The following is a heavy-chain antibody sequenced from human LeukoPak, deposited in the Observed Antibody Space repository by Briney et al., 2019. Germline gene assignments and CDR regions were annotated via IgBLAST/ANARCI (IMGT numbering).Heavy chain of an antibody. D-gene: IGHD2-15*01. CDR1: GGSISSSNW. Sequence: PSETLSLTCADSGGSISSSNWWSWVRQPPGKGLEWIGEIYHSGSTNYNPSLKSRVTISVDKSKNQFSLKLSSVTAADTAVYYCATQDIVVWAFDYWGQGTLVTVSS. J-gene: IGHJ4*02. CDR2: IYHSGST. CDR3: ATQDIVVWAFDY. V-gene: IGHV4-4*02.